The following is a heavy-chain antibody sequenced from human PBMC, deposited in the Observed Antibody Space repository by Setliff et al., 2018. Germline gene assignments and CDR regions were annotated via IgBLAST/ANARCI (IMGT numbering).Heavy chain of an antibody. CDR3: ARGLDVDIVTTIAGFDY. CDR2: IYPRDSHT. J-gene: IGHJ4*02. CDR1: GFTFTNYW. Sequence: PGESLKISCKGSGFTFTNYWIGWVRQMPGKGLEWMGIIYPRDSHTTYSPPFQGQVTISADKSNITAYLQWASLKPSDTGIYYCARGLDVDIVTTIAGFDYWGQGTLVTVSS. V-gene: IGHV5-51*01. D-gene: IGHD5-12*01.